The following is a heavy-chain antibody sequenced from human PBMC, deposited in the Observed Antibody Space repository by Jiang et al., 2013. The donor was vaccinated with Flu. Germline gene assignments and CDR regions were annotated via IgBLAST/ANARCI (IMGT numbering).Heavy chain of an antibody. CDR3: ARGQPLRGYSYGGFDI. CDR1: GGSISSYY. J-gene: IGHJ3*02. Sequence: ETLSLTCTVSGGSISSYYWSWIRQPPGKGLEWIGYIYYSGSTNYNPSLKSRVTISVDTSKNQFSLKPSSVTAADTAVYYCARGQPLRGYSYGGFDIWGQGTMVTVSS. V-gene: IGHV4-59*08. D-gene: IGHD5-18*01. CDR2: IYYSGST.